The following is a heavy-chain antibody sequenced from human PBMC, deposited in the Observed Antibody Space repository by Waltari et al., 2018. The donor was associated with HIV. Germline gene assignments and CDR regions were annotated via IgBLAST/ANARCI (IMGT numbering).Heavy chain of an antibody. D-gene: IGHD6-25*01. CDR2: IIPVFGTT. CDR3: ARGAASNTFNSYFDS. V-gene: IGHV1-69*13. CDR1: GGSFSNKA. J-gene: IGHJ4*02. Sequence: QVQLVQSGAEVKNPGSSVKVSCKASGGSFSNKAISWVRQAPGQGREWMGGIIPVFGTTYYSQKFQGRVTITADVSLTTAYMDLSSLGSDDTAFYFCARGAASNTFNSYFDSWGQGVLVTVSS.